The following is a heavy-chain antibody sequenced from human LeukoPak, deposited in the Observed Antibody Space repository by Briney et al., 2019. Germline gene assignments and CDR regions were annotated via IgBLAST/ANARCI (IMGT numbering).Heavy chain of an antibody. CDR1: GGTFSSYT. J-gene: IGHJ4*02. Sequence: SVKVSCKASGGTFSSYTISWVRQTPGQGLEWMGRIIPILGIANYAQKFQGRVTITADKSTSTAYMELSSLRSEDTAVYYCARGIATAGPPEYWGQGTLVTVSS. V-gene: IGHV1-69*02. CDR3: ARGIATAGPPEY. D-gene: IGHD6-13*01. CDR2: IIPILGIA.